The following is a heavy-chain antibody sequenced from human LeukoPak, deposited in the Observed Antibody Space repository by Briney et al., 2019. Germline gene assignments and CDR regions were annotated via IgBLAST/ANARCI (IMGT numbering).Heavy chain of an antibody. CDR2: INPNSGGT. Sequence: VASVKVSCKASGYTFTGYYMHWVRQAPGQGLEWMGWINPNSGGTNYAQKFQGRVTMTRDTSISTAYMELSSLRSEDTAVYYCARVGTVTSDYWGQGTLVTVSS. CDR3: ARVGTVTSDY. J-gene: IGHJ4*02. D-gene: IGHD4-17*01. V-gene: IGHV1-2*02. CDR1: GYTFTGYY.